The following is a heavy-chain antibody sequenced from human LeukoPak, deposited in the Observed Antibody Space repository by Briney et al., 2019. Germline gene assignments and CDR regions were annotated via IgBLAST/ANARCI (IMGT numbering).Heavy chain of an antibody. D-gene: IGHD3-9*01. CDR1: GFTFRNYD. Sequence: GGSLRLSCAASGFTFRNYDMNWVRQAPGKGLEWVSAISGSGDSTYHADSVQGRFTISRDNSKSTLYLHLNSLRAEDTALYYCAKRWDDILTGFDYWGQGTLVTVSS. CDR3: AKRWDDILTGFDY. J-gene: IGHJ4*02. V-gene: IGHV3-23*01. CDR2: ISGSGDST.